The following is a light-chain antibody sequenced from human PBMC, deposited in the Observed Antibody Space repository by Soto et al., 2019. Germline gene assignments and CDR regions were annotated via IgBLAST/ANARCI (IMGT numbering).Light chain of an antibody. Sequence: QSVLTQPPSVSGAPGQRVTISCTGSSSNIGAGYDVHWYQQLPGTAPKLLIYVNRNRPSGVPDRFSGSKSGTSASLAITGLQVEDEADYYCQSYDSSLSGSKVFGGGTKLTVL. CDR3: QSYDSSLSGSKV. CDR2: VNR. J-gene: IGLJ3*02. V-gene: IGLV1-40*01. CDR1: SSNIGAGYD.